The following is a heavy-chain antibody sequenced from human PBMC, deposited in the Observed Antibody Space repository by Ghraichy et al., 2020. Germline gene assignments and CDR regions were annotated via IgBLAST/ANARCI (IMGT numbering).Heavy chain of an antibody. CDR2: IKQDGSEK. V-gene: IGHV3-7*03. CDR3: AVWIQLWPSPGTFDY. J-gene: IGHJ4*02. D-gene: IGHD5-18*01. Sequence: GGSLRLSCAASGFTFSSYWMSWVRQAPGKGLEWVANIKQDGSEKYYVDSVKGRFTISRDNAKNSLYLQMNSLRAEDTAVYYCAVWIQLWPSPGTFDYWGQGTLVTVSS. CDR1: GFTFSSYW.